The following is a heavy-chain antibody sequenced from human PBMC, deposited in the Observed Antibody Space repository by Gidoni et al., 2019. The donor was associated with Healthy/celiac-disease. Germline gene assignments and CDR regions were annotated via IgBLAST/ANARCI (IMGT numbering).Heavy chain of an antibody. Sequence: QVQLVQSGAEVKKPGASVKVSCKASGYTFTSYALHWVRQAPGQRLEWMGWSTAGNGNTKYSQKFQGRVTITRDTSASTAYMELSSLRSEDTAVYYCAREPDNSGWFVRRGGYFDYWGQGTLVTVSS. CDR3: AREPDNSGWFVRRGGYFDY. CDR2: STAGNGNT. D-gene: IGHD6-19*01. V-gene: IGHV1-3*01. CDR1: GYTFTSYA. J-gene: IGHJ4*02.